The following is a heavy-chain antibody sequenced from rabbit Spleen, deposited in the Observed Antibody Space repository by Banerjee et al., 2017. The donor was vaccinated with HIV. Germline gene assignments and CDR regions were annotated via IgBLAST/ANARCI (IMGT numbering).Heavy chain of an antibody. CDR2: IIIEKSYT. CDR1: GFDFSSNYW. V-gene: IGHV1S45*01. J-gene: IGHJ6*01. Sequence: EESGGDLVKPEGSLTLTCKASGFDFSSNYWICWVRQAPGKGLELIACIIIEKSYTWYANWAKGRFTISKTSSTTVTLQMTSLTVADTATYFCARFLDVWGQGTLVTVS. CDR3: ARFLDV.